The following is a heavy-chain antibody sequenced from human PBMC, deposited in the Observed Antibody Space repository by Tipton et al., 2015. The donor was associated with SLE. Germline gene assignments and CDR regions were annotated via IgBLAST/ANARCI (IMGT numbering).Heavy chain of an antibody. V-gene: IGHV3-74*01. CDR3: ARDKIASAELDY. D-gene: IGHD6-13*01. Sequence: SLRLSCAVSGFTFNIFWLHWVRLAPGRGLVWVASINSDGSTTAYADSVKGRFTVSRDNAQNTLYLQMNSLRADDTAVYYCARDKIASAELDYWGQGTLVTVSS. J-gene: IGHJ4*02. CDR1: GFTFNIFW. CDR2: INSDGSTT.